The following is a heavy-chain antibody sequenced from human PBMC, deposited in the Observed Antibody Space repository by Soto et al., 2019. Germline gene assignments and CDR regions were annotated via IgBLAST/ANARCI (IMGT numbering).Heavy chain of an antibody. Sequence: PSETLSLTCGLSGSLPVGSLSTYFWTWIRQPPGKGLEWIGESNHSGSPNYSPSLRGRVTISLDTSKKQFSLNLSSVTAADTAVYFCARARFSQWSQDYYGLDVWGQGITVTVSS. CDR1: GSLPVGSLSTYF. D-gene: IGHD3-3*01. CDR3: ARARFSQWSQDYYGLDV. V-gene: IGHV4-34*01. CDR2: SNHSGSP. J-gene: IGHJ6*02.